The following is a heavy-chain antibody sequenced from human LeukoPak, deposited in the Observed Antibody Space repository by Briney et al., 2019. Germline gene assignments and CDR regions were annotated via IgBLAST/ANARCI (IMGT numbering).Heavy chain of an antibody. CDR2: TYYRTRWHF. D-gene: IGHD6-19*01. J-gene: IGHJ5*02. V-gene: IGHV6-1*01. Sequence: SQTLSLTCAISGDSVSNNGASWNWIRQSPSRGLEWLGRTYYRTRWHFDYAVSVRSRATINPDTSKNQFSLQLDSVTPEDTAVYYCARGGAGWYVSVFDPWGQGTLVTVSS. CDR3: ARGGAGWYVSVFDP. CDR1: GDSVSNNGAS.